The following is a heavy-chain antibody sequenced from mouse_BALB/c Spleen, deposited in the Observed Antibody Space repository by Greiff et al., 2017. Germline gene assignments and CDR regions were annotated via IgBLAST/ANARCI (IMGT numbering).Heavy chain of an antibody. CDR2: IWGDGST. CDR1: GFSLTGYG. J-gene: IGHJ3*01. Sequence: QVQLQQSGHGLVAPSQSLSITCTVSGFSLTGYGVNWVRQPPGKGLEWLGMIWGDGSTDYNSALKSRLSISKDNSKSQVFLKMNSLQTDDTARYYCARDQYGNSAWFAYWGQGTLVTVSA. V-gene: IGHV2-6-7*01. D-gene: IGHD2-10*02. CDR3: ARDQYGNSAWFAY.